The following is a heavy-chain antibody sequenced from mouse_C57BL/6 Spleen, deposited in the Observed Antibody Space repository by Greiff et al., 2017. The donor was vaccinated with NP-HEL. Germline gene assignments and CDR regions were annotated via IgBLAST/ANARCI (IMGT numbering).Heavy chain of an antibody. CDR1: GYAFSSYW. V-gene: IGHV1-80*01. CDR3: ARMGLRPAWFAY. D-gene: IGHD3-2*02. CDR2: IYPGDGDT. Sequence: QVQLQQSGAELVKPGASVKISCKASGYAFSSYWMNWVKQRPGMGLEWIGQIYPGDGDTNYNGKFKGKATLTADKSSSTAYMQLSSLTSEDSAVYFCARMGLRPAWFAYWGQGTLVTVSA. J-gene: IGHJ3*01.